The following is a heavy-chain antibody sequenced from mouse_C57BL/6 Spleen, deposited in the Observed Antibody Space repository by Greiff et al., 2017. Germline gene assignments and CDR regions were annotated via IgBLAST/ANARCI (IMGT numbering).Heavy chain of an antibody. J-gene: IGHJ2*01. CDR1: GFTFSDYY. Sequence: EVMLVESEGGLVQPGSSIKLSCTASGFTFSDYYMAWVRQVPEKGLEWVANINYDGSSTYYLDSLKSRFIISRDNAKNILYLQMSSLKSEDTATYYCAREGKGWSYFDYWGQGTTLTVSS. CDR3: AREGKGWSYFDY. CDR2: INYDGSST. V-gene: IGHV5-16*01. D-gene: IGHD2-3*01.